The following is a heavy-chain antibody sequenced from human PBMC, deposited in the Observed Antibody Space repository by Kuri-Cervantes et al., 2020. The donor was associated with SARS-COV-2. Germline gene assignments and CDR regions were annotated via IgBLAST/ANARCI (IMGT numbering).Heavy chain of an antibody. Sequence: GESLKISCVASGFTFTDAWMSWVRQAPGKGLEWVSAISGSGGSTYYADSVKGRFTISRDNSKNTLYPQMNSLRAEDTAVYYCARDLGLVHPFDIWGQGTMVTVSS. CDR2: ISGSGGST. CDR1: GFTFTDAW. V-gene: IGHV3-23*01. CDR3: ARDLGLVHPFDI. J-gene: IGHJ3*02. D-gene: IGHD3/OR15-3a*01.